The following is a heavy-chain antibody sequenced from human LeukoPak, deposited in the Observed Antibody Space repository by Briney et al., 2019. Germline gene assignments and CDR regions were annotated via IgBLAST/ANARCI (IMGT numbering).Heavy chain of an antibody. CDR1: VYTFTSYA. D-gene: IGHD1-7*01. Sequence: ASVKVSCKASVYTFTSYAMNWVRQAPGQGLEWMGWINTNTGNPTYAQGFTGRFVFSLDTSVSTAYLQISSLKAEDTAVYYCARDAGTRTFFGWFDPWGQGTLVTVSS. J-gene: IGHJ5*02. CDR3: ARDAGTRTFFGWFDP. CDR2: INTNTGNP. V-gene: IGHV7-4-1*02.